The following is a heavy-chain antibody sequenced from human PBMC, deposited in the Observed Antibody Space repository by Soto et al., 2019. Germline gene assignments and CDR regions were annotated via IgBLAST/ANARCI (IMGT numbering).Heavy chain of an antibody. CDR2: ISWNSGSI. CDR3: ASNKRDSSSWRGGFDP. Sequence: EVQLVESGGGLVQPGRSLRLSCAASGFTFDDYAMHWVRQAPGKGLEWVSGISWNSGSIGYADSVKGRFTISRDNAKNSLYLQMNSLRAEDTALYYCASNKRDSSSWRGGFDPWGQGTLVTVSS. V-gene: IGHV3-9*01. CDR1: GFTFDDYA. D-gene: IGHD6-13*01. J-gene: IGHJ5*02.